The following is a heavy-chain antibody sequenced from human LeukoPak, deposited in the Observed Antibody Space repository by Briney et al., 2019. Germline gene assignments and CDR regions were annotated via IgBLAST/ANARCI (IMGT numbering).Heavy chain of an antibody. Sequence: LRLSCAASGFTFSSYGIHWVRQAPGKGLEWIGEINHSGSTNYNPSLKSRVTISVDTSKNQFSLKLSSVTATDTAVYYCHFKYCSSSTCFYYFDYWGQGTLVTVSS. CDR2: INHSGST. CDR1: GFTFSSYG. CDR3: HFKYCSSSTCFYYFDY. D-gene: IGHD2-2*01. V-gene: IGHV4-34*08. J-gene: IGHJ4*02.